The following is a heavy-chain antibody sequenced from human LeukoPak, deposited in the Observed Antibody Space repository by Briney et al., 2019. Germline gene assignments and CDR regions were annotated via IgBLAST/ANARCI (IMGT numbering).Heavy chain of an antibody. Sequence: GGSLRLSCAASGFTFSSYGIPWIRQAPGKGLEWVAVIWYDGSNKYYADPVKGRFITSRDNSKNTLFLQMHSLRAEDTAVYYCAKDLFGYFDCWGQGTLVTVSS. CDR2: IWYDGSNK. V-gene: IGHV3-33*06. CDR1: GFTFSSYG. J-gene: IGHJ4*02. D-gene: IGHD3-16*01. CDR3: AKDLFGYFDC.